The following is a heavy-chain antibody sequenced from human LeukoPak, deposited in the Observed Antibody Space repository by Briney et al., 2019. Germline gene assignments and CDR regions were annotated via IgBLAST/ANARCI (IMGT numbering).Heavy chain of an antibody. D-gene: IGHD4-11*01. CDR1: GGTFSSYA. Sequence: SVKVSCKASGGTFSSYAISWVRQAPGQGLEWMGRIIPILGIANYAQKFQGRVTITADKSTSTAYMELSSLRSEDTAVYYCATGLGTTGAFDIWGQGTKVTVSS. CDR2: IIPILGIA. J-gene: IGHJ3*02. CDR3: ATGLGTTGAFDI. V-gene: IGHV1-69*04.